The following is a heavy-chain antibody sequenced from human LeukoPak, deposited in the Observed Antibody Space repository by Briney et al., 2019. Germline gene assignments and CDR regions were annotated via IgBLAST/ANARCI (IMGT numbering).Heavy chain of an antibody. CDR2: ISGGDVGT. V-gene: IGHV3-23*01. CDR3: AKEGSGVVAAASNS. Sequence: GGSLRLSCAASGFIFSDYAMSWVRQAPGKGLEWVSAISGGDVGTFYADSVRGRFTISRDNSNNTLYLQMNSLRAEDTAVYYCAKEGSGVVAAASNSWGRGTLVTVSS. J-gene: IGHJ5*02. D-gene: IGHD2-2*01. CDR1: GFIFSDYA.